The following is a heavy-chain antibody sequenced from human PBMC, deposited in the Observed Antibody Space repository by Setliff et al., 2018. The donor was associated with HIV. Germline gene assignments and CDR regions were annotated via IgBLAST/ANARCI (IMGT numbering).Heavy chain of an antibody. J-gene: IGHJ4*02. V-gene: IGHV3-66*02. D-gene: IGHD6-25*01. CDR3: AMSRPYNSALDY. CDR2: IHSDGST. Sequence: GGSLRLSCEASGFTVSSSYMAWVRQAPGKGLEWVSTIHSDGSTYHRDSVKGRFTLSRDNSTNTVYLQVGSLRPDDTAMYYCAMSRPYNSALDYWGQGTLVTVSS. CDR1: GFTVSSSY.